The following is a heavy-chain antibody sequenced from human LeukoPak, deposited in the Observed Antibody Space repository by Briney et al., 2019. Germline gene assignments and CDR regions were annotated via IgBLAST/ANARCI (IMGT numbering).Heavy chain of an antibody. CDR2: INPNSGGT. D-gene: IGHD6-19*01. CDR3: ARRPRAVAGSTFDY. J-gene: IGHJ4*02. V-gene: IGHV1-2*06. Sequence: ASVKVSCKVSGCTLTELSMHWVRQAPGQGLEWMGRINPNSGGTNYAQKFQGRVTMTRDTSISTAYMELSRLRSDDTAVYYCARRPRAVAGSTFDYWGQGTLVTVSS. CDR1: GCTLTELS.